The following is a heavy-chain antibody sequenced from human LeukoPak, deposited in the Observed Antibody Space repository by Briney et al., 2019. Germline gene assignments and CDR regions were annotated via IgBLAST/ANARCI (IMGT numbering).Heavy chain of an antibody. CDR1: GFTFSSYA. V-gene: IGHV3-23*01. J-gene: IGHJ4*02. D-gene: IGHD6-25*01. CDR3: ARGVIAAPYYFDY. CDR2: ISGSGGST. Sequence: PGGSLRPSCAASGFTFSSYAMSWVRQAPGKGLEWVSAISGSGGSTYYADSVKGRFTISRDNSKNTLYLQMNSLRAEDTAVYYCARGVIAAPYYFDYWGQGTLVTVSS.